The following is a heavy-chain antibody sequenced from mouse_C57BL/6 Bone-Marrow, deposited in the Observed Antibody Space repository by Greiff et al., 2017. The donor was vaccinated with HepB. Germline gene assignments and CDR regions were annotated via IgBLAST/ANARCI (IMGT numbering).Heavy chain of an antibody. Sequence: QVQLQQSGAELMKPGASVKLSCKATGYTFTGYWIEWVKQRPGHGLEWIGEILPGSGSTNYNEKFKGKATFTADKSSNTAYMQLSSLTTEDSAIYYCAREVPYYGSSGFDYWGQGTTLTVSS. CDR3: AREVPYYGSSGFDY. D-gene: IGHD1-1*01. CDR2: ILPGSGST. CDR1: GYTFTGYW. V-gene: IGHV1-9*01. J-gene: IGHJ2*01.